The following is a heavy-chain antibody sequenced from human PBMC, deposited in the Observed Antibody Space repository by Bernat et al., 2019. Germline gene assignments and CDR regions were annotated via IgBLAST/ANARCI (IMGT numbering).Heavy chain of an antibody. CDR3: ARDDYGGNGDY. CDR2: IKQDGSEK. J-gene: IGHJ4*02. CDR1: GFTFSNYW. V-gene: IGHV3-7*04. Sequence: EVQVVDSGGGLVQPGGSLRLSCAASGFTFSNYWMSWVRQAPGKGLEWVANIKQDGSEKYYVDSVKGRFTISRDNAKNSLYLQMNSLRAEDTAVYYCARDDYGGNGDYWGQGTLVTVSS. D-gene: IGHD4-23*01.